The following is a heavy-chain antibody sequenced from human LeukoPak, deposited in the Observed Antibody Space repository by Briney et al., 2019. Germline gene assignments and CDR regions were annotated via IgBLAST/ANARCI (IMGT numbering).Heavy chain of an antibody. D-gene: IGHD5-24*01. J-gene: IGHJ3*02. CDR1: GGSICSSSYY. CDR2: IYYSGST. Sequence: SETLSLTCTVSGGSICSSSYYWGWIRQPPGKGLEWIGSIYYSGSTYYNPSLKSRVTISVDTSKNQFSLRLSSVTAADTAVYYCATPSWSRDGYVGAFDIWGQGTMVTVSS. V-gene: IGHV4-39*07. CDR3: ATPSWSRDGYVGAFDI.